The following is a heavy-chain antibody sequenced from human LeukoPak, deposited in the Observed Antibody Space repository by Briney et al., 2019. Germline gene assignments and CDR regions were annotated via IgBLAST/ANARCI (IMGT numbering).Heavy chain of an antibody. Sequence: GGSLRLSCAASGFTFSSYSMNWVRQAPGKGLEWVSYISSASGSIYYADSVKGRSTISRDNAKNSLFLQMNSLRAEDTAVYYCARLPAYCSSTSCYCDYWGQGTLVTVSS. CDR2: ISSASGSI. CDR3: ARLPAYCSSTSCYCDY. J-gene: IGHJ4*02. V-gene: IGHV3-48*04. CDR1: GFTFSSYS. D-gene: IGHD2-2*01.